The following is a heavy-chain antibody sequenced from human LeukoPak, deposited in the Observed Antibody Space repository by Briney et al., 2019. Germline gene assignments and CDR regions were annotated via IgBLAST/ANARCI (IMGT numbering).Heavy chain of an antibody. CDR1: GYTFTSYY. V-gene: IGHV1-46*01. J-gene: IGHJ5*02. CDR2: INPSGGST. D-gene: IGHD3-3*01. Sequence: ASVKVSCKASGYTFTSYYMHWVRQAPGQGLEWMGIINPSGGSTSYAQKFQGRVTMTRDTSTSTVYMELSSLRSEDTAVYYCARAERYYDFWSGYSHNWFDPWGQGTLVTVSS. CDR3: ARAERYYDFWSGYSHNWFDP.